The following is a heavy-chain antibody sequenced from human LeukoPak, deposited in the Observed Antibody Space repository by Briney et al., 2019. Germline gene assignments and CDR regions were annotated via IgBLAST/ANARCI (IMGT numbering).Heavy chain of an antibody. CDR3: AGVIVDTGYDAFDI. J-gene: IGHJ3*02. CDR1: GFTVSSNY. V-gene: IGHV3-66*01. D-gene: IGHD5-18*01. Sequence: GGSLRLSCAASGFTVSSNYMSWVRQAPGKGLEWVSIIYSGGNTYYADSGKGRFTISRDNSKNTVFLQMNSLRAEDTAVYYCAGVIVDTGYDAFDIWGQGTMVTVSS. CDR2: IYSGGNT.